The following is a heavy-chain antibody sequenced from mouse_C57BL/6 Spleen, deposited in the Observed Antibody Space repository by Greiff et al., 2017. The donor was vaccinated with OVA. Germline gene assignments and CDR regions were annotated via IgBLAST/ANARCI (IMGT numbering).Heavy chain of an antibody. CDR2: ISDGGSYT. Sequence: EVKVVESGGGLVKPGGSLKLSCAASGFTFSSYAMSWVRQTPEKRLEWVATISDGGSYTYYPDNVKGRFTISRDNAKNNLYLQMSHLKSEDTAMYYCARETGTGAMDYWGQGTSVTVSS. CDR1: GFTFSSYA. CDR3: ARETGTGAMDY. D-gene: IGHD4-1*01. V-gene: IGHV5-4*01. J-gene: IGHJ4*01.